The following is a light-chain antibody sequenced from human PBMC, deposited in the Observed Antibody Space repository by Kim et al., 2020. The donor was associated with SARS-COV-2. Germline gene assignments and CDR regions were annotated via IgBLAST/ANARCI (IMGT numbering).Light chain of an antibody. V-gene: IGKV1-16*01. J-gene: IGKJ4*01. CDR2: GAS. CDR1: QGIAKD. CDR3: QQYNSYPLT. Sequence: ASVGDRVTSTCRAGQGIAKDLAWFQQKPGKAPKSLVYGASSLQSGAPSRFGGSGSGTEFTLTITSLQPEDFAAYFCQQYNSYPLTFGGGTKVDIK.